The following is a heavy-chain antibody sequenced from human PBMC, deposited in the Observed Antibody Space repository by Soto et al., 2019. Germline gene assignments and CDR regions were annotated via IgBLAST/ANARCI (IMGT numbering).Heavy chain of an antibody. CDR2: IYYSGST. D-gene: IGHD2-2*01. CDR3: ARLLVVPAANYYFDY. J-gene: IGHJ4*02. V-gene: IGHV4-59*08. Sequence: QVQLQESGPGLVKPSETLSLTCTVSGGSISSYYWSWIRQPPGKGLEWIGYIYYSGSTNYNPSLKSRVTISVDTSKNQFSLKLSSVTAADTAVYYCARLLVVPAANYYFDYWGQGTLVTVSS. CDR1: GGSISSYY.